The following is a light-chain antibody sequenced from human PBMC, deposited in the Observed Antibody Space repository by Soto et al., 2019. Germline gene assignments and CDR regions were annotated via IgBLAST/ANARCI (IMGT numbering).Light chain of an antibody. V-gene: IGKV3-15*01. CDR3: QQYNNWPPLT. J-gene: IGKJ4*01. CDR2: GAS. Sequence: EIVMTQSPATLSVSPGERATLSCRASQSVSSNLAWFQQKPGQAPRLLIYGASTMATGSPARFSGSGSGTEFTITISSVQSEDFAVYSCQQYNNWPPLTFGGGTKVEIK. CDR1: QSVSSN.